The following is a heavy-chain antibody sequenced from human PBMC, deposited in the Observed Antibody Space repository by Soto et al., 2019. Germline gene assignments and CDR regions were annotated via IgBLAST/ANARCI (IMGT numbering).Heavy chain of an antibody. D-gene: IGHD5-18*01. V-gene: IGHV1-69*13. J-gene: IGHJ4*02. Sequence: SVRVSCKASGDTLSHYGVSWVRQVPGKGLEWMGGTTAILGTRDYAQKFQGRMTITSDESTTTSYMELNSLTSDDTAVYYCAAGDSSDTGDHWGQGTLVTVSS. CDR2: TTAILGTR. CDR3: AAGDSSDTGDH. CDR1: GDTLSHYG.